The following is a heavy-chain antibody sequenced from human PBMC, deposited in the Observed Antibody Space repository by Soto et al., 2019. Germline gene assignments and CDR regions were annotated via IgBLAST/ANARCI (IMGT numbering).Heavy chain of an antibody. V-gene: IGHV3-21*01. CDR1: GFTFSSYR. J-gene: IGHJ6*02. CDR2: ISSSSSYI. Sequence: PXGSLRVSCPASGFTFSSYRMNWVRQAPGKGLEWVSSISSSSSYIYYADSVKGRFTISRDNAKNSLYLQMNSLRAEDTAVYYCARVGEKTEGMDVWGQGTTVTVSS. D-gene: IGHD3-10*01. CDR3: ARVGEKTEGMDV.